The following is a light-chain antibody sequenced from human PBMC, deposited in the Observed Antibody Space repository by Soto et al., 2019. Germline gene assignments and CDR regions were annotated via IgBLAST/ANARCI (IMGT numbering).Light chain of an antibody. Sequence: VLTQSPVTLSLSPGERATLSCRASQSFRSLLAWYQQKPGQAPRLLIYDAYNSATGIPPRFSGSGSGTDFTLTISSLEAEDAAVYYCQQRHRWPIAFGQGTRLEIK. CDR2: DAY. J-gene: IGKJ5*01. V-gene: IGKV3-11*01. CDR1: QSFRSL. CDR3: QQRHRWPIA.